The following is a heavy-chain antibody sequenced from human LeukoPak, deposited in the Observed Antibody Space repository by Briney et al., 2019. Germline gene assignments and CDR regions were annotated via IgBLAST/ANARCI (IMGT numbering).Heavy chain of an antibody. D-gene: IGHD3-16*02. CDR2: INPDDSDN. V-gene: IGHV5-51*01. J-gene: IGHJ4*02. Sequence: GESLKISCKGSGNSFTNNWIAWVRQMPGKGLEWMGIINPDDSDNKYSPPFQGQVTISADKSNRTVYLQWSSLKASDTAMYYCAKRRNDVRDTSAGDPDYWGQGTLVTVSS. CDR3: AKRRNDVRDTSAGDPDY. CDR1: GNSFTNNW.